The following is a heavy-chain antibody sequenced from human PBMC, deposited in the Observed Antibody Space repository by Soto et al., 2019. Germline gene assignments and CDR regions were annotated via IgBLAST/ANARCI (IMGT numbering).Heavy chain of an antibody. J-gene: IGHJ4*02. CDR1: GFTFSSYS. V-gene: IGHV3-48*02. CDR3: ERDLRMVYAIDFDY. CDR2: ISSSGSTI. Sequence: EVQLVESGGSLVQPGRSLRLSCAASGFTFSSYSMNWVRQAPGKGLEWVSYISSSGSTIYYADSVKGRFTISRDNAKNSLYLQMNSLRDEDTAVYYCERDLRMVYAIDFDYWGQGTLVTVSS. D-gene: IGHD2-8*01.